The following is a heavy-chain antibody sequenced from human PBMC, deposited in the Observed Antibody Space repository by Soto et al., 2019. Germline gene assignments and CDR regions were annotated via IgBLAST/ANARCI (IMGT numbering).Heavy chain of an antibody. D-gene: IGHD2-2*02. Sequence: GESLKISCTGSGFTFGDYAMSWFRQAPGKGPEWVGFIRSKAYGETTEYAASVKGRFTISRDDSKSIAYLQMNSLKTEDTAVYYCTTIVVVPAAIVNYYGLDVWGQGTTVTVAS. J-gene: IGHJ6*02. V-gene: IGHV3-49*03. CDR1: GFTFGDYA. CDR3: TTIVVVPAAIVNYYGLDV. CDR2: IRSKAYGETT.